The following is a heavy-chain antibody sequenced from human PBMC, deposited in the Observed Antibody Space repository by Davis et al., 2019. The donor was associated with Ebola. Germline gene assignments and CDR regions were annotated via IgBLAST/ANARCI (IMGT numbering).Heavy chain of an antibody. CDR3: ARQESLYGYIDY. CDR2: IYPGDSDA. V-gene: IGHV5-51*01. CDR1: GYNFRDYW. D-gene: IGHD2/OR15-2a*01. Sequence: GESLKISCYGSGYNFRDYWIVWARQMPGKGLEWMGNIYPGDSDARYSPSFQGQVTLSVDRYLTTAYLQWSSLKASDSAIYYCARQESLYGYIDYWGQGTLVTVSS. J-gene: IGHJ4*02.